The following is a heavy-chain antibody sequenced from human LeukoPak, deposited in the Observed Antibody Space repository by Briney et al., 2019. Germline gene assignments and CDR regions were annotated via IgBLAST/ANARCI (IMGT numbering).Heavy chain of an antibody. CDR2: ISGSGGST. V-gene: IGHV3-23*01. D-gene: IGHD3-10*01. CDR1: GFTFSSYA. CDR3: AKAVSLWFGDGSDFDY. J-gene: IGHJ4*02. Sequence: PGGSLRLSCAASGFTFSSYAMSWVRQAPGKGLEWVSAISGSGGSTYYADSVKGRFTISRDNSKNTLYLQMNSLRAEGTAVYYCAKAVSLWFGDGSDFDYWGQGTLVTVSS.